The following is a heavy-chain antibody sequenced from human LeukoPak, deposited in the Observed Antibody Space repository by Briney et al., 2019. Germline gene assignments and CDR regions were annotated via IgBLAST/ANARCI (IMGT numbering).Heavy chain of an antibody. CDR2: IYYTGST. Sequence: PSETLSLTCSVSGASISGGTYYWGWMRQPPGKGLEWIVSIYYTGSTYDNPSLKSRVTISVDTSKNQFSLKLSSVTAADTAVYYCARRGGSGRAFDYWGQGTLVTVSS. J-gene: IGHJ4*02. D-gene: IGHD1-26*01. CDR1: GASISGGTYY. V-gene: IGHV4-39*01. CDR3: ARRGGSGRAFDY.